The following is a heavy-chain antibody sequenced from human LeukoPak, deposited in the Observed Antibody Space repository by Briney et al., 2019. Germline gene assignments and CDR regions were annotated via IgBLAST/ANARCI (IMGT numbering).Heavy chain of an antibody. V-gene: IGHV1-2*04. CDR3: ASGIAAAGIGGTDYYGMDV. Sequence: ASVKVSCKASGYTFTGYYMHWVRQAPGQGLEWMGWINPNSGGTNYAQKFQGWVTMTRDTSICTAYMELSRLRSDDTAVYYCASGIAAAGIGGTDYYGMDVWGQGTTVTVSS. D-gene: IGHD6-13*01. CDR2: INPNSGGT. J-gene: IGHJ6*02. CDR1: GYTFTGYY.